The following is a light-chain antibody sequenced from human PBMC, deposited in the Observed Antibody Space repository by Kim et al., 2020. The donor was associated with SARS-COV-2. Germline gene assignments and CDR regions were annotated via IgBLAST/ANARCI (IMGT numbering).Light chain of an antibody. CDR3: QQYGSSLYT. CDR1: QSVSSSY. J-gene: IGKJ2*01. Sequence: LSPGERATLSCRASQSVSSSYLAWYQQKPGQAPRLLIYGASSRATGIPDRFSGSGSGTDFTLTISRLDPEDFAVYYCQQYGSSLYTFGQGTKLEI. V-gene: IGKV3-20*01. CDR2: GAS.